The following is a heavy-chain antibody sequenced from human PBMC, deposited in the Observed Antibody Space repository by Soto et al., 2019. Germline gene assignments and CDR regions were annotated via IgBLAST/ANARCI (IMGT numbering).Heavy chain of an antibody. J-gene: IGHJ6*03. CDR2: INSGGSST. CDR1: GFTFSSYA. V-gene: IGHV3-74*01. D-gene: IGHD5-12*01. CDR3: ARARSRGYSGYDYMDV. Sequence: GGSLRLSCAASGFTFSSYAMSWVRHAPGKGLVWVSRINSGGSSTSYADSVKGRFTISRDNAKNTLYLQMNSLRAEDTAVYYCARARSRGYSGYDYMDVWGKGTTVTVSS.